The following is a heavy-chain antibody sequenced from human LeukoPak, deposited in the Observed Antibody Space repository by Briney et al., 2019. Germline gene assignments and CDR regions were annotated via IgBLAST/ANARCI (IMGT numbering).Heavy chain of an antibody. D-gene: IGHD2-15*01. V-gene: IGHV4-39*01. CDR2: IYYSGSA. Sequence: PSETLSLTCTVSGGSISSSSYYWGWIRQPPGKGLEWIGSIYYSGSAYYNPSLKSRVTISVDTSKNQFSLKLSSVTAADTAVYYCARHYRNCNGGSCSDYWGQGTLVTVSS. CDR3: ARHYRNCNGGSCSDY. CDR1: GGSISSSSYY. J-gene: IGHJ4*02.